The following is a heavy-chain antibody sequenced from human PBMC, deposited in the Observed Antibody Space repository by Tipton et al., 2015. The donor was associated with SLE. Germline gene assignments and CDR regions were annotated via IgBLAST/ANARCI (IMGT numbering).Heavy chain of an antibody. D-gene: IGHD5-24*01. Sequence: SLRLSCAASGFTFSSYAMHWVRQAPGKGLEWVAVISYDGSNKYYADSVRGRFTISRDNSKNSLYLQMNSLRAEDTALYYCARAPGDGYNQDLDYWGQGTLVTVSS. CDR1: GFTFSSYA. CDR2: ISYDGSNK. J-gene: IGHJ4*02. V-gene: IGHV3-30-3*01. CDR3: ARAPGDGYNQDLDY.